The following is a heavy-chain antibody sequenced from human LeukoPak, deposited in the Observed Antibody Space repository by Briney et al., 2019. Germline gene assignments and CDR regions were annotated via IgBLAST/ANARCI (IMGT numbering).Heavy chain of an antibody. J-gene: IGHJ4*02. CDR2: INHSGST. V-gene: IGHV4-34*01. CDR3: ARGDSSSWYLDY. CDR1: GGSFSGYY. D-gene: IGHD6-13*01. Sequence: SETLSLTCAVYGGSFSGYYWSWIRQPPGKGLEWIGEINHSGSTNYNPSLKSRVTISVDTSKNQFSLKLSSVTAADTAVYYCARGDSSSWYLDYWGQGTLVTVSS.